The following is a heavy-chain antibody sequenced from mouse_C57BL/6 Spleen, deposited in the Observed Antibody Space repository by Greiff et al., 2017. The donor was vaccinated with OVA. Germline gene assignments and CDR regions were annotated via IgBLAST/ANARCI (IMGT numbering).Heavy chain of an antibody. Sequence: DVKLQESGPGLVKPSQSLSLTCSVTGYSITSCYYWYWIRQFPGNHLEWLGYISYDGSNNYNPSLKNPTSFTRDTSKNQFFLKLNSVTTEDTAAYYCARGAGTGWYFDVWGTGTTVTVSS. D-gene: IGHD4-1*01. CDR3: ARGAGTGWYFDV. J-gene: IGHJ1*03. CDR2: ISYDGSN. CDR1: GYSITSCYY. V-gene: IGHV3-6*01.